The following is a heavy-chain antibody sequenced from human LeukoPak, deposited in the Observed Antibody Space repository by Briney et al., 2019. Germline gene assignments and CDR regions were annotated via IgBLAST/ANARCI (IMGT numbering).Heavy chain of an antibody. CDR2: INHSGST. J-gene: IGHJ4*02. D-gene: IGHD2/OR15-2a*01. CDR3: ARSLSYSYYFDY. Sequence: SETLSLTCTVSGGSFSGYYWSWIRQPPGKGLEWIGEINHSGSTNYNPSLKSRVTISVDTSKNQFSLKLSSVTAADTAVYYCARSLSYSYYFDYWGQGTLVTVSS. CDR1: GGSFSGYY. V-gene: IGHV4-34*01.